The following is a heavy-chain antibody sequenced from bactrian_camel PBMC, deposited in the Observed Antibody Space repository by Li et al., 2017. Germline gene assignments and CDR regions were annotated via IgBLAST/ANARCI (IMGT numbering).Heavy chain of an antibody. CDR2: ISTYSSNT. CDR3: VRSVVVTGCFGY. V-gene: IGHV3S6*01. Sequence: VQLVESGGGLVQPGGSLGLSCAATPYIVSSNCMGWFRQAPGKERKGVALISTYSSNTYYADSVKGRFTISRDNTLNTLYLEMNSLKPEDTAVYYCVRSVVVTGCFGYWGQGTQVTVS. J-gene: IGHJ6*01. CDR1: PYIVSSNC. D-gene: IGHD8*01.